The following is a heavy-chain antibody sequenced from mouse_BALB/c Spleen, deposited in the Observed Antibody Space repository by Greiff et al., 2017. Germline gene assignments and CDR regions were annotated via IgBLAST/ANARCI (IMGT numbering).Heavy chain of an antibody. V-gene: IGHV5-6*01. CDR1: GFTFSSYG. CDR3: ARSYGNYDYYFDY. CDR2: ISSGGSYT. J-gene: IGHJ2*01. Sequence: VQLKESGGDLVKPGGSLKLSCAASGFTFSSYGMSWVRQTPDKRLEWVATISSGGSYTYYPDSVKGRFTISRDNAKNTLYLQMSSLKSEDTAMYYCARSYGNYDYYFDYWGQGTTLTVSS. D-gene: IGHD2-1*01.